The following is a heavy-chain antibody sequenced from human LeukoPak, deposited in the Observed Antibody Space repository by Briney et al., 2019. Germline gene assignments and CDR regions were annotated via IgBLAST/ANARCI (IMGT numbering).Heavy chain of an antibody. V-gene: IGHV3-21*01. J-gene: IGHJ4*02. CDR2: ISSSSSYI. D-gene: IGHD6-19*01. Sequence: GGSLRLSCAASGFTFSSYSMNWVRQAPGKGPEWVSSISSSSSYIYYADSVKGRFTISRDNAKNSLYLQMNSLRAEDTAVYYCARDMGSSGHYDYWGQGTLVTVSS. CDR1: GFTFSSYS. CDR3: ARDMGSSGHYDY.